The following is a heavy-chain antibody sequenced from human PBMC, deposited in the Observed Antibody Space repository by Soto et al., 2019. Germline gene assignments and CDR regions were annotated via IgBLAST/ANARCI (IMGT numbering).Heavy chain of an antibody. CDR2: INPKSGVT. Sequence: QGQLVQSGAEVKKPGASVKVSCKASGYTFTGYYIHWGRQAPGQGLEWMGWINPKSGVTNYAQKFQGRVTMITDTSISTAYMELSRLRSDDTAVYYCARDMAYGDFLPALFWGQGTLVTVSS. CDR1: GYTFTGYY. D-gene: IGHD4-17*01. CDR3: ARDMAYGDFLPALF. V-gene: IGHV1-2*02. J-gene: IGHJ4*02.